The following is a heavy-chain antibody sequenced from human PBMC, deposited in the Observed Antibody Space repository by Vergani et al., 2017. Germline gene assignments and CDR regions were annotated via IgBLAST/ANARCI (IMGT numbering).Heavy chain of an antibody. CDR1: GFTFCSYA. D-gene: IGHD3-22*01. J-gene: IGHJ4*02. CDR3: ARDVGGYADY. Sequence: QVQLVESGGGVVQPGRSLRLSCAASGFTFCSYATHWVRQAPGKGLEWVAVISYDGSNKYYADSVKGRFTISRDNSKNTLYLQMNSLRAEDTAVYYCARDVGGYADYWGQGTLVTVSS. V-gene: IGHV3-30*16. CDR2: ISYDGSNK.